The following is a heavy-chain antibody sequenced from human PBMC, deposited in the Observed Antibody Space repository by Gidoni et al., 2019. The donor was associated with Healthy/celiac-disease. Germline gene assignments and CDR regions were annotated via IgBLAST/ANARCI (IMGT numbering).Heavy chain of an antibody. J-gene: IGHJ3*02. Sequence: QVQLQPSGAGLLKPSDTLSLTCSVYGGSFSGYYWSWIYQPPGKGLEWIGEINHSGSTNYNPSVKSRVTISVDTSKNQFSLKLSAVTAADTAVYYCARDYSDAFDIWGQGTMVTVSS. CDR2: INHSGST. CDR1: GGSFSGYY. V-gene: IGHV4-34*01. CDR3: ARDYSDAFDI. D-gene: IGHD4-4*01.